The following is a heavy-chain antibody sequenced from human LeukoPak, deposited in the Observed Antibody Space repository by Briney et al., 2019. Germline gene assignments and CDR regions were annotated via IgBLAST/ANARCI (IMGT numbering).Heavy chain of an antibody. CDR2: IIPIFGTA. CDR1: GGTFSSYA. J-gene: IGHJ6*03. D-gene: IGHD6-13*01. Sequence: ASVKVSCKASGGTFSSYAISWVRQAPGQGLEWMGGIIPIFGTANYAQKFQGRVTITADESTSTAYMELSSLRSEDTAVYYCASPYSSSWDSYYYYMDVWGKGTTVTVSS. CDR3: ASPYSSSWDSYYYYMDV. V-gene: IGHV1-69*13.